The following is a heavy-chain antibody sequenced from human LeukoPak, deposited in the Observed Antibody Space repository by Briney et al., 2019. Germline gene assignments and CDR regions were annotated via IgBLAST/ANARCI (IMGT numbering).Heavy chain of an antibody. Sequence: GAPLRLCCSAWGFIFSLCAMQWVRGARGEGLEYVSAISSNGGSTYDADSVEGRFTIHRDNSNNMLYLQISSLRTEDTVVYYCMKACSSNRGHFDYWGQGTLVTVSS. CDR3: MKACSSNRGHFDY. V-gene: IGHV3-64*03. J-gene: IGHJ4*02. D-gene: IGHD6-13*01. CDR2: ISSNGGST. CDR1: GFIFSLCA.